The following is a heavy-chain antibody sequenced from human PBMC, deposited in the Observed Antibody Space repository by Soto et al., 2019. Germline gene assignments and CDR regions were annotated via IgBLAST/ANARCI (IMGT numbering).Heavy chain of an antibody. J-gene: IGHJ4*02. CDR3: AKDPLYCSGGSCYSFFYFDY. D-gene: IGHD2-15*01. CDR1: GFTFSSYG. CDR2: ISYDGSNK. Sequence: QVQLVESGGGVVQPGRSLRLSCAASGFTFSSYGMHWVRQAPGKGLEWVAVISYDGSNKYYADSVKGRFTISRDNSKNTLYLQMNSLRAEDTAVYYCAKDPLYCSGGSCYSFFYFDYWGQGTLVTVSS. V-gene: IGHV3-30*18.